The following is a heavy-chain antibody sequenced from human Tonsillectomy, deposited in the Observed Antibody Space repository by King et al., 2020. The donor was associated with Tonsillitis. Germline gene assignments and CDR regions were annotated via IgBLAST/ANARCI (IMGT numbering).Heavy chain of an antibody. CDR1: GFTFSDYY. J-gene: IGHJ3*02. CDR2: ISSSSSYT. V-gene: IGHV3-11*05. D-gene: IGHD3-22*01. CDR3: AREGRYDSSGYTGAFDI. Sequence: VQLVEAGGGLVKPGGSLRLSCAASGFTFSDYYMSWISQAPGKGLEWVSYISSSSSYTNYADSVNGRFTISRDNAKNSLYLQMNSLRAEETAVYYCAREGRYDSSGYTGAFDIWGQGTMVTVSS.